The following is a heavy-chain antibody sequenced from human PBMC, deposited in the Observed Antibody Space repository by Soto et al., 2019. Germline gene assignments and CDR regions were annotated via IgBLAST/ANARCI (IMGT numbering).Heavy chain of an antibody. V-gene: IGHV4-31*03. CDR1: NGSINRGGYY. D-gene: IGHD1-20*01. CDR3: ARARVISYRNWRDP. Sequence: PSETLSLTCTISNGSINRGGYYWSWIRQHPGKGLEWVGYMSYSGSIYYSPSLKSRVTISVDTSKTQLSLKLSSVTAADTAIYFCARARVISYRNWRDPWGQVTPGTV. CDR2: MSYSGSI. J-gene: IGHJ5*02.